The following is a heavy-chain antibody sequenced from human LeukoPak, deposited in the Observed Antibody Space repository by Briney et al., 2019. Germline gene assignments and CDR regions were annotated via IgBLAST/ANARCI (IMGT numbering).Heavy chain of an antibody. Sequence: GGSLRLSCAASGFTFSSYGMHWVRQAPGKGLEWVAVIWYDGSNKYYADSVKGRFTISRDNSKNTLYLEMNSLRAEGTAVYYCAREGLGSGWHGEVMDWGKGTLVTVCS. CDR3: AREGLGSGWHGEVMD. CDR1: GFTFSSYG. D-gene: IGHD6-19*01. J-gene: IGHJ4*02. V-gene: IGHV3-33*01. CDR2: IWYDGSNK.